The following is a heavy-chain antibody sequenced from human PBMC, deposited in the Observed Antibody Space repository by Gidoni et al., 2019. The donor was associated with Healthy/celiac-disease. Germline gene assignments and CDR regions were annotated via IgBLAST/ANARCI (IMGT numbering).Heavy chain of an antibody. Sequence: EVQLVQSGGGLVKTGGSFRLSCAASGFTFSNAWMSGVRQAPGKGLEWVGRMKSKTDGGTTDYAAPVKGRFTISRDDSKNTLYLQMNSLKTEDTAVYYCTTDRELVFDYWGQGTLVTVSS. J-gene: IGHJ4*02. CDR2: MKSKTDGGTT. V-gene: IGHV3-15*01. CDR3: TTDRELVFDY. D-gene: IGHD1-7*01. CDR1: GFTFSNAW.